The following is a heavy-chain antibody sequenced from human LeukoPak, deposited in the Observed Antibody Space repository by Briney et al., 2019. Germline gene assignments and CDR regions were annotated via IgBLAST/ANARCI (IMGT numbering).Heavy chain of an antibody. CDR1: GFTFSSYS. Sequence: GGSLRLSCAASGFTFSSYSMNWVRQAPGKGLEWVSYISSSSRYIYYADSMKGRFTISRDNAKNSLYLQMNSLRAEDTAVYYCARDGSSSSYRAFRWFDPWGQGTLVTVSS. CDR3: ARDGSSSSYRAFRWFDP. D-gene: IGHD6-6*01. CDR2: ISSSSRYI. J-gene: IGHJ5*02. V-gene: IGHV3-21*01.